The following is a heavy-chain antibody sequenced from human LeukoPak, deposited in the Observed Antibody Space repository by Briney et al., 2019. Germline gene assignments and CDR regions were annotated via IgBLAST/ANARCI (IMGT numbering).Heavy chain of an antibody. D-gene: IGHD4-17*01. CDR3: AKASYGDPALIDY. Sequence: GGSLRLSCAASGFTFSSYGVHWVRQAPGKGLEWVAVIWYDGSNKYYADSVKGRFTISRDNSKNTLYLQMNSLRAEDTAVYYCAKASYGDPALIDYWGQGTLVTVSS. CDR1: GFTFSSYG. CDR2: IWYDGSNK. V-gene: IGHV3-33*06. J-gene: IGHJ4*02.